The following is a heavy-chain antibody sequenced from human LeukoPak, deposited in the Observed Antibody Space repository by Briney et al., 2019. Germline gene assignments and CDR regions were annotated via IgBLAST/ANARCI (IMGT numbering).Heavy chain of an antibody. V-gene: IGHV3-30*02. Sequence: QPGGSLRLSCAASGFTFSSYGMHWVRQAPGKGLEWVAFIRYDGSNKYYTDSVKGRFTISRDNSKSTLYLQMNSLRAEDTAVYFCAKDAHEALDYWGQGTLVTVSS. J-gene: IGHJ4*02. CDR1: GFTFSSYG. CDR2: IRYDGSNK. CDR3: AKDAHEALDY.